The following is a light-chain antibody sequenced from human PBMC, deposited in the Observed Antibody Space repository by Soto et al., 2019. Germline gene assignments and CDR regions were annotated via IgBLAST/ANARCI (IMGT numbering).Light chain of an antibody. CDR1: QSISSW. Sequence: DIQMTQSPSTLSASVGDRVTITCRASQSISSWLAWYQQKQGKAPKLLIYDASSLESGVPSRFSGSGSGTEFTLTISSLQHDDFATYYCQQYNSYPRTFGKGTKVEIK. CDR2: DAS. CDR3: QQYNSYPRT. J-gene: IGKJ1*01. V-gene: IGKV1-5*01.